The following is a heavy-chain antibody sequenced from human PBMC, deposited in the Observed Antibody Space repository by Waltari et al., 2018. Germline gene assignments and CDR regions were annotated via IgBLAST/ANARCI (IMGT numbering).Heavy chain of an antibody. CDR2: ISGVRPAT. J-gene: IGHJ4*02. CDR1: GSSISSGYY. CDR3: VRQLLYYDSASYISH. Sequence: QVQLQESGPGLVKPTETLSLTCTVSGSSISSGYYWGWIRQAPGKSLEYIGYISGVRPATDYNPSLKSRVMISKDTSSNQVLLHLNSVTAADTAVYFCVRQLLYYDSASYISHWGQGVLVTVSS. V-gene: IGHV4-38-2*02. D-gene: IGHD3-9*01.